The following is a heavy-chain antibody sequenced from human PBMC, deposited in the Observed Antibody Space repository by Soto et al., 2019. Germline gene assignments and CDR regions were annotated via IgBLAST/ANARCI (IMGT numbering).Heavy chain of an antibody. CDR3: AKDGRYYDILTGYYTAVDGMDV. D-gene: IGHD3-9*01. J-gene: IGHJ6*02. V-gene: IGHV3-23*01. CDR2: ISGSGGST. CDR1: GFTFSSYA. Sequence: GGSLRLSCAAPGFTFSSYAMSWVRQAPGKGLEWVSAISGSGGSTYYADSVKGRFTISRDNSKNTLYLQMNSLRAEDTAVYYCAKDGRYYDILTGYYTAVDGMDVWGQGTTVTVSS.